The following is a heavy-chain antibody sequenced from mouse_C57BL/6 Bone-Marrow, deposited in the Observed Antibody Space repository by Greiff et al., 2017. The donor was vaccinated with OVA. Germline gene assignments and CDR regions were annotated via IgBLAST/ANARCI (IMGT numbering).Heavy chain of an antibody. Sequence: VQLQQSGAELVRPGASVKLSCTASGFNIKDDYMHWVKQRPEQGLEWIGWIDPENGDTEYASKFQGKATITADTSSNTAYLQLSSLTSEDTAVYYWTTTMVTTRRAWFAYWGQGTLVTVSA. CDR2: IDPENGDT. J-gene: IGHJ3*01. V-gene: IGHV14-4*01. CDR3: TTTMVTTRRAWFAY. CDR1: GFNIKDDY. D-gene: IGHD2-1*01.